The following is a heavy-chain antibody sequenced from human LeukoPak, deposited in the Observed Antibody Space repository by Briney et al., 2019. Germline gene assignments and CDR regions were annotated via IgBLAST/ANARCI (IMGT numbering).Heavy chain of an antibody. D-gene: IGHD3-10*01. CDR2: INPNSGGT. CDR3: ARVRYYYGSGSYYSIDY. Sequence: VASVKVSCKASGYTFTGYYMHWVRQAPGQGLERMGGINPNSGGTNYAQKFQGRVTMTRDTSISTAYMELSRLRSDDTAVYYCARVRYYYGSGSYYSIDYWGQGNLVTVSS. CDR1: GYTFTGYY. V-gene: IGHV1-2*02. J-gene: IGHJ4*02.